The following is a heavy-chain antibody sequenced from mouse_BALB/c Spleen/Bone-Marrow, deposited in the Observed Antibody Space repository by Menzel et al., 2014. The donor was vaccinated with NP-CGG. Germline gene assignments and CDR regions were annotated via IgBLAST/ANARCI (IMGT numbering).Heavy chain of an antibody. J-gene: IGHJ2*01. Sequence: EPGAELVRPGSSVKISCKASGYAFSSYWMNWVKQRPGQGLEWIGQIYPGDGDTNYSGKFKGKATLTADESSSTAYMQLSSLTSEDSAVYFRAFGNYDFDYWGQGTTLTVSS. CDR2: IYPGDGDT. CDR3: AFGNYDFDY. CDR1: GYAFSSYW. V-gene: IGHV1-80*01. D-gene: IGHD2-1*01.